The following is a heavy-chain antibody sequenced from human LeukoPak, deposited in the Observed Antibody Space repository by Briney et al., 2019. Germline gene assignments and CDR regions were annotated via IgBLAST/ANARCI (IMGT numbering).Heavy chain of an antibody. CDR3: AKDAQRGFDYSNSLEY. CDR1: GFTYSHYG. CDR2: IWSGGTEK. Sequence: GRSLRLSCAASGFTYSHYGMHWVRQAPGKGLEWVAVIWSGGTEKYYGDAVKGRFTISRDNSRNTLYLQMNSLRGEDTAVYYCAKDAQRGFDYSNSLEYWGQGTLVTVSS. D-gene: IGHD4-11*01. J-gene: IGHJ4*02. V-gene: IGHV3-33*06.